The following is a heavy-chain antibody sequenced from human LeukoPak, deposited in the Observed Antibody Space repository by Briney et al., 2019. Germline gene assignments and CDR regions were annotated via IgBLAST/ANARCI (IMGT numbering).Heavy chain of an antibody. J-gene: IGHJ6*02. D-gene: IGHD2-15*01. V-gene: IGHV3-66*01. CDR2: IYSGGST. CDR1: GFTVSSNY. CDR3: ARDCSGGSCYSNYYYGMDV. Sequence: GGSLRLSCAASGFTVSSNYMSWVRQAPGKGQEWVSVIYSGGSTYYADSVKGRFTISRDNSKNTLYLQMNSLRAEDTAVYYCARDCSGGSCYSNYYYGMDVWGQGTTVTVSS.